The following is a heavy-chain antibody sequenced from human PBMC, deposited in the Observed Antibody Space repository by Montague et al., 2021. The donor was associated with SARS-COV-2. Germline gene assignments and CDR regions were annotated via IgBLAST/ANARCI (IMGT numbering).Heavy chain of an antibody. CDR1: GGSISSGSYY. Sequence: TLSLTCTVSGGSISSGSYYWNWIRQPAGQGLEWIGRIYTSGSTNYNPSLQSRVTISVDTSKNQFSLKLSAVTAAGTAVYYCARESLHLTGYYNDYFDYWGQGTLVTVSS. CDR3: ARESLHLTGYYNDYFDY. V-gene: IGHV4-61*02. D-gene: IGHD3-9*01. J-gene: IGHJ4*02. CDR2: IYTSGST.